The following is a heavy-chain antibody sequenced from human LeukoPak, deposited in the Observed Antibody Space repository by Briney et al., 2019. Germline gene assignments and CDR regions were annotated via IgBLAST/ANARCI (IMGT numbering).Heavy chain of an antibody. CDR2: ISASGGST. Sequence: SGGSLRLSCAASGFTFSNYAMSWVRQAPGMGLEWVSGISASGGSTYYADSVKGRFTISRDNSKSTLHLQMNTLRAEDTAVYYCAKRIAAVGPYFDYWGQGTLVTVSS. CDR1: GFTFSNYA. D-gene: IGHD6-13*01. V-gene: IGHV3-23*01. J-gene: IGHJ4*02. CDR3: AKRIAAVGPYFDY.